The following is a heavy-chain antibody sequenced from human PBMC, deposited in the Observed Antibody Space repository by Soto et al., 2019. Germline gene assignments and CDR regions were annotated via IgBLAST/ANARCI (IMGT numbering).Heavy chain of an antibody. V-gene: IGHV1-69*13. CDR2: IIPIFGTA. Sequence: SVKVSCKASGGTFSSYAISWVRQAPGQGLEWMGGIIPIFGTANYAQKFQGRVTITADESTSTAYMELSSLRSEDTAVYYCASDEATYDSSGYYYGYWGQGTLVTVSS. D-gene: IGHD3-22*01. CDR1: GGTFSSYA. J-gene: IGHJ4*02. CDR3: ASDEATYDSSGYYYGY.